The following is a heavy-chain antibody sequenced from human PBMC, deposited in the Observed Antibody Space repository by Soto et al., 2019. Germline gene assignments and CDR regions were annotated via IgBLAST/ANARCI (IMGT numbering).Heavy chain of an antibody. CDR3: TRDGDGRMTTNPYYYYGMDV. D-gene: IGHD2-21*02. V-gene: IGHV4-59*01. J-gene: IGHJ6*02. Sequence: ETLSLTCTVSGGSISGYYWSWIRQPPGKGLEWIGNVYYSGGAKYNPSVKRRVSISVDTSKNQFSLNLSSVTAADTAVYYCTRDGDGRMTTNPYYYYGMDVWGPGITVTVS. CDR1: GGSISGYY. CDR2: VYYSGGA.